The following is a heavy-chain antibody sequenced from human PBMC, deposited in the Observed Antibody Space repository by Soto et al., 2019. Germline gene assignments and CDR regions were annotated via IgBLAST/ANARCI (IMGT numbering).Heavy chain of an antibody. CDR1: GFTFSSYA. D-gene: IGHD3-16*01. Sequence: GGSLRLSCAASGFTFSSYAMHWVRQAPGKGLEWVTVISSDGSNKYYADSVKGRFTVSRDNSKNTLYLQMNSLRTEDSAVYYCANIWGSPYWGQGTLVTVSS. V-gene: IGHV3-30-3*01. CDR3: ANIWGSPY. CDR2: ISSDGSNK. J-gene: IGHJ4*02.